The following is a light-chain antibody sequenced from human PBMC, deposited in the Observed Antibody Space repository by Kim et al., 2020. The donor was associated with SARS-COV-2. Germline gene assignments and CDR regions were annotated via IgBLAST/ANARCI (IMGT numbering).Light chain of an antibody. CDR1: SSDIGAYNC. V-gene: IGLV2-14*03. Sequence: QSALTQPASVSGSPGQSITIPCTGTSSDIGAYNCVSWYQQHPDKAPKLMIYDVNRRPSGVSNRFSGSKSGNTASLTISGLQADDAADYYCSSYTGSPTVVFGGGTHLTVL. CDR3: SSYTGSPTVV. CDR2: DVN. J-gene: IGLJ2*01.